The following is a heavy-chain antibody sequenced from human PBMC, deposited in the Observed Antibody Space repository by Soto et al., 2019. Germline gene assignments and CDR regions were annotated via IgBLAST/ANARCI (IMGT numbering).Heavy chain of an antibody. V-gene: IGHV4-30-4*01. D-gene: IGHD5-18*01. J-gene: IGHJ4*02. CDR3: ARYRYGRQFFDY. CDR1: GGSISSGDYY. Sequence: QVQLQESGPGLVKPSQTLSLTCTVSGGSISSGDYYWSWIRQPPGKGLEWIGYIYYSGSTYYNPYHKSRVTISVDTSKNQVSLKLSSVTAADTAVYYCARYRYGRQFFDYWGQGTLVTVSS. CDR2: IYYSGST.